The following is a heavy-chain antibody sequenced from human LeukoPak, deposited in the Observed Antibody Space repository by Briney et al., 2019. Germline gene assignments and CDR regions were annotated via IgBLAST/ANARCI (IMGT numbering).Heavy chain of an antibody. CDR2: IYYSGST. Sequence: SETLSLTCTVSGGSISSSSYYWGWIRQPPGKGLEWIGSIYYSGSTYYNPSLKSRVTISVDTSKNQFSLKLSSVAAADTAVYYCARVPEEDGDYGPIDYWGQGTLVTVSS. J-gene: IGHJ4*02. CDR3: ARVPEEDGDYGPIDY. V-gene: IGHV4-39*07. D-gene: IGHD4-17*01. CDR1: GGSISSSSYY.